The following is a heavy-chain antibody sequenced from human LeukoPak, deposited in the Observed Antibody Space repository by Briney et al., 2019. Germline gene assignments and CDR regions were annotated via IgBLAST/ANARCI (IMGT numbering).Heavy chain of an antibody. CDR1: GYTFTSYD. CDR2: MNPNSGNT. CDR3: AREIVVVPAADYYYYGMDV. J-gene: IGHJ6*02. Sequence: ASVTVSCKASGYTFTSYDINWVRQATGQGLEWMGWMNPNSGNTGYAQKFQGRVTMTRNTSISTAYMELSSLRSEDTAVYYCAREIVVVPAADYYYYGMDVWGQGTTVTVSS. D-gene: IGHD2-2*01. V-gene: IGHV1-8*01.